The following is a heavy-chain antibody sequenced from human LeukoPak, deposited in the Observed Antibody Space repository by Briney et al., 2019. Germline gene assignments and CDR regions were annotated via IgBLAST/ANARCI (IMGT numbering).Heavy chain of an antibody. V-gene: IGHV4-31*03. CDR2: IYCSGST. Sequence: SQTLSLTCTVSGGSISSGDYYWSWIRQHPGKGLEWIGYIYCSGSTYYNPSLKSRVTISVDTFKNQFSLKLSSVTAADTAVYYCARVAVEGYGDYDVPFYFDYWGQGTLVTVSS. CDR3: ARVAVEGYGDYDVPFYFDY. CDR1: GGSISSGDYY. D-gene: IGHD4-17*01. J-gene: IGHJ4*02.